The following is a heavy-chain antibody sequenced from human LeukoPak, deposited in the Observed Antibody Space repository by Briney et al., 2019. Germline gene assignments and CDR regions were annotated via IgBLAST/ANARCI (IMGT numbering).Heavy chain of an antibody. CDR2: IYSGGST. J-gene: IGHJ4*02. CDR1: GFTVSSNY. Sequence: GGSLRLSCAASGFTVSSNYMSWVRQAPGEGLEWVSVIYSGGSTYYADSVKGRFTISRDNSKNTLYLQVNSLRAEDTAVYYCARVGRYYYDSSGSYFDYWGQGTLVTVSS. CDR3: ARVGRYYYDSSGSYFDY. D-gene: IGHD3-22*01. V-gene: IGHV3-66*01.